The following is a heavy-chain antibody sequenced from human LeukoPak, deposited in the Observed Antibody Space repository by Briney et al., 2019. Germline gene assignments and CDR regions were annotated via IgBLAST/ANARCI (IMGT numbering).Heavy chain of an antibody. J-gene: IGHJ5*02. D-gene: IGHD2-2*01. CDR3: ARELVVVPAATSWFDP. CDR2: IYYSGST. V-gene: IGHV4-59*01. CDR1: GGSISSYY. Sequence: SETLSLTCTVSGGSISSYYWSWIRQPPGKGLEWIGYIYYSGSTNYNPSLKSRVTISVDTSKNQFSLKLSSVTVADTAVYYCARELVVVPAATSWFDPWGQGTLVTVSS.